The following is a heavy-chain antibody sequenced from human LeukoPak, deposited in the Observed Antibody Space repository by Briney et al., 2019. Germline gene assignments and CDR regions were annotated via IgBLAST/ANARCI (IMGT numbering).Heavy chain of an antibody. CDR3: AKDFWSDYYSGYFDY. Sequence: GGSLRLSCAASGFTFSSYSMNWVRQAPGKGLEWVSYISSLSGTIYYADSVKGRFTISRDNAKKSLYLQMNSLRAEDTAVYYCAKDFWSDYYSGYFDYWGQGTLVTVSS. J-gene: IGHJ4*02. D-gene: IGHD3-3*01. V-gene: IGHV3-48*04. CDR1: GFTFSSYS. CDR2: ISSLSGTI.